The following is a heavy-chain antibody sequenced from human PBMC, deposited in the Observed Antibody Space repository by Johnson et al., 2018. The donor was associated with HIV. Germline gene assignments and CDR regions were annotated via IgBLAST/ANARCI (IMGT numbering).Heavy chain of an antibody. CDR3: AKAPYGSGIRPGAFDI. CDR2: ISYDGSNK. Sequence: QELLVESGGGVVQPGRSLRLSCAASGFTFSSYAMHWVRQAPGKGLEWVAVISYDGSNKYYAGSVKGRFTISRDNSKTTLYLQMNSLRAEDTAVYYCAKAPYGSGIRPGAFDIWGQGTMVTVSS. CDR1: GFTFSSYA. J-gene: IGHJ3*02. V-gene: IGHV3-30*04. D-gene: IGHD3-10*01.